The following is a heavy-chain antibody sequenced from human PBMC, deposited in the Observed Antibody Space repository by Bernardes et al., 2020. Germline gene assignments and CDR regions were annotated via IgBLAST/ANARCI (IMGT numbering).Heavy chain of an antibody. J-gene: IGHJ4*01. Sequence: GGSLRLSCAASAFTFSNFDMTWVRQAPGKGLEWVSVISDSGDNTYYADSVKGRFTISRDNSKNTLYLQMNSLRAEDTAMYYCAKKGATTKDFDVWGQGTLVTVSS. CDR2: ISDSGDNT. CDR1: AFTFSNFD. CDR3: AKKGATTKDFDV. D-gene: IGHD1-26*01. V-gene: IGHV3-23*01.